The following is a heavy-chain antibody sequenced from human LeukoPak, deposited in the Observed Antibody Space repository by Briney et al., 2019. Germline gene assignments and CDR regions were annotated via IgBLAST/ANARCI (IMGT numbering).Heavy chain of an antibody. CDR3: ARAVRGYCSGGSCYGDFQH. CDR1: GYTFTGYY. D-gene: IGHD2-15*01. J-gene: IGHJ1*01. V-gene: IGHV1-69*13. CDR2: IIPIFGTA. Sequence: ASVKVSCKASGYTFTGYYMHWVRQAPGQGLEWMGGIIPIFGTANYAQKFQGRVTITADESTSTAYMELSSLRSEDTAVYYCARAVRGYCSGGSCYGDFQHWGQGTLVTVSS.